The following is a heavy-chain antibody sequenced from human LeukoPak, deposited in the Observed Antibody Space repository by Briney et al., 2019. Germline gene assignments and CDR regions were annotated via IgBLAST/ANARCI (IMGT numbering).Heavy chain of an antibody. J-gene: IGHJ4*02. V-gene: IGHV3-9*01. CDR2: ISWNSGSI. CDR3: AKDTGYYYDSSNYWV. Sequence: GGSLRLSCAASGFTFDDYGMSWVRQPPGKGLEWVSGISWNSGSIGYADSVKGRFTISRDNAKNSLYLQMNSLRAEDTALYYCAKDTGYYYDSSNYWVWGQGTLVTVSS. CDR1: GFTFDDYG. D-gene: IGHD3-22*01.